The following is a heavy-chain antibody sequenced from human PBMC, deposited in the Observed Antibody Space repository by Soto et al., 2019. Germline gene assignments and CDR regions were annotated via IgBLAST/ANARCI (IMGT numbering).Heavy chain of an antibody. CDR2: IYYSGST. CDR1: GGSISSYY. D-gene: IGHD3-9*01. CDR3: ARTYYDILTGYYSPLYFDY. Sequence: SETLSLTCNVSGGSISSYYWSWIRQPPGKGLEWIGYIYYSGSTNYNPSLKSRVTISVDTSKNQFSLKLSSVTAADTAVYYCARTYYDILTGYYSPLYFDYWGQGTLVTVSS. V-gene: IGHV4-59*08. J-gene: IGHJ4*02.